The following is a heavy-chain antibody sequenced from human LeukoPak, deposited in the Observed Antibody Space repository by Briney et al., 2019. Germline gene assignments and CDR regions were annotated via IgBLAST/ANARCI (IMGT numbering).Heavy chain of an antibody. V-gene: IGHV3-30*03. CDR3: ARGRYEISAAMDV. J-gene: IGHJ6*02. CDR2: ISYDGSNK. D-gene: IGHD5-12*01. Sequence: PGGSLRLSSAASGFTFSSYGMHWVRQAPGKGLEWVAVISYDGSNKYYADSVKGRFTISRDNSKNTLYLQMNSLRDEDTAVYYCARGRYEISAAMDVWGQGTTVTVSS. CDR1: GFTFSSYG.